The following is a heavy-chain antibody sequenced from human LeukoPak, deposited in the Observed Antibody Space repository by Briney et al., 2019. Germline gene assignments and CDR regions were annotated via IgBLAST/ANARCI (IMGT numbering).Heavy chain of an antibody. CDR3: ARVPTHIAVAGRDAFDI. CDR1: GYTFTGYY. V-gene: IGHV1-2*02. D-gene: IGHD6-19*01. J-gene: IGHJ3*02. Sequence: ASVKVSCKTSGYTFTGYYMHWVRQAPGQGLEWMGWINPNSGGINYAQKFQGRVTMTRDTSISTAYMELSRLRSDDTAVYYCARVPTHIAVAGRDAFDIWGQGTMVTVSS. CDR2: INPNSGGI.